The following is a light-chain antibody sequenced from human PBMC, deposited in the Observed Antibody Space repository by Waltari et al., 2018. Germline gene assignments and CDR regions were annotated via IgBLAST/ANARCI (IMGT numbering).Light chain of an antibody. V-gene: IGKV4-1*01. J-gene: IGKJ1*01. CDR2: WAS. Sequence: DIVMTQSPDSLAVSLGERATINCKSSQSVLYSSNNKNYLAWYQQKPGQPPKLLIYWASTRESGVPDRFSGSGFGTDFTLTISSLQAEDVAVYYCQQYYSTPQTFGQGT. CDR1: QSVLYSSNNKNY. CDR3: QQYYSTPQT.